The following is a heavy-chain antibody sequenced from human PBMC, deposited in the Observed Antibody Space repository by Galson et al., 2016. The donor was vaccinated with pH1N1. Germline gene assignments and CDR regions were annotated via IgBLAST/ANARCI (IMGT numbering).Heavy chain of an antibody. Sequence: QSGAEVKKPGESLKISCEVFGYKFTTYWIGWVRQMPGKGLEWMGIIYPDDSDTRYNPAFQGRVTISVDKSINTAYLQWNSLKASDTAIYYCARGLLSGFDPWGQGTLVIVSS. CDR3: ARGLLSGFDP. CDR1: GYKFTTYW. V-gene: IGHV5-51*03. CDR2: IYPDDSDT. J-gene: IGHJ5*02. D-gene: IGHD2-21*01.